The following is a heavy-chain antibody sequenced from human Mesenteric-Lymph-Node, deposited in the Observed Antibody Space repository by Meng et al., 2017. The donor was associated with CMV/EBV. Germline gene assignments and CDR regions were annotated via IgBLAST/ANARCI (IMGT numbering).Heavy chain of an antibody. CDR2: IAACGTDT. CDR1: GFTFSNYA. Sequence: GGSLRLSCAASGFTFSNYAMSWVRQAPGQGLQWVSAIAACGTDTYYADSFKGRFTISRDNSKSTLYPQMNSLRADDTAVYYCAKDPRGYAVDYWGQGTLVTVSS. V-gene: IGHV3-23*01. J-gene: IGHJ4*02. D-gene: IGHD2-15*01. CDR3: AKDPRGYAVDY.